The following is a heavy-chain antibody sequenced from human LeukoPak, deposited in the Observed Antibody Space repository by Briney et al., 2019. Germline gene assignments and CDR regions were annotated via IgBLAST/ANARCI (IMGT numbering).Heavy chain of an antibody. Sequence: PSETLSLTCAVSGGSISSGGYSWSWIRQPPGKGLEWIGYIYHSGSTYYNSSLKSRVTISVDRSKNQFSLKLSSVTAADTAVYYCAREVLGWFDPWGQGTLVTASS. CDR1: GGSISSGGYS. D-gene: IGHD3-16*01. CDR3: AREVLGWFDP. V-gene: IGHV4-30-2*01. CDR2: IYHSGST. J-gene: IGHJ5*02.